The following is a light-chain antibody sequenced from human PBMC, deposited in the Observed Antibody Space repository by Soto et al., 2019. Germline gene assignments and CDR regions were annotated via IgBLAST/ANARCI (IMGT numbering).Light chain of an antibody. CDR3: QSYDSSLSGVV. CDR1: SSNIGAGYD. CDR2: GNS. Sequence: QSVLTQPPSVSGAPGQRVTISCTGSSSNIGAGYDVHWYQQLPGTAPKLLIYGNSNRPSGAPDRFSGSKSDTSASLAITGLQAEDEADYYCQSYDSSLSGVVFGGGTKLTVL. J-gene: IGLJ2*01. V-gene: IGLV1-40*01.